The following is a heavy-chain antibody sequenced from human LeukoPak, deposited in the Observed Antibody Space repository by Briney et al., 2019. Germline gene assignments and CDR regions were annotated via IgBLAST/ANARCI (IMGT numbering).Heavy chain of an antibody. D-gene: IGHD3-10*01. J-gene: IGHJ4*02. CDR1: GGSISSYY. Sequence: SETLSLTCTVSGGSISSYYWSRIRQPPGKGLEWPRYIYYSGSTNYNPSLKSRVTISVDTSKNQFSLKLSSVTAADTAVYYCASAAILPYCYGSGSDYFDYWGQGTLVTVSS. CDR3: ASAAILPYCYGSGSDYFDY. V-gene: IGHV4-59*01. CDR2: IYYSGST.